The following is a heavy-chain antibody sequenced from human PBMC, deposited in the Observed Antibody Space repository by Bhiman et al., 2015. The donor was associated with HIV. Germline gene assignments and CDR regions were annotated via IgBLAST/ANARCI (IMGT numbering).Heavy chain of an antibody. CDR3: AREAGAVAGYPGNRGNYGMDV. CDR1: GFTFSSYE. J-gene: IGHJ6*02. V-gene: IGHV3-48*03. CDR2: ISSSGSTI. Sequence: EVQLVESGGGLVQPGGSLRLSCAASGFTFSSYEMNWVRQAPGKGLEWVSYISSSGSTIYYADSVKGRFTISRDNAKNSLYLQMNSLRAEDTAVYYCAREAGAVAGYPGNRGNYGMDVWGQGTTVTVSS. D-gene: IGHD6-19*01.